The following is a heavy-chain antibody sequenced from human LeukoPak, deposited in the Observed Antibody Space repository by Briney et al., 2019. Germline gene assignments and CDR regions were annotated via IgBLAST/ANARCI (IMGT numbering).Heavy chain of an antibody. V-gene: IGHV3-43*02. Sequence: GGSLRLSCAASGFTFDDYAMHWVRQAPGKGLEWVSLISGDGGSTYYADSVKGRFTISGDNSKNSLYLQMNSLRTEDTALYYCAKDSGSQDYYYYYGMDVWGQGTTVTVSS. D-gene: IGHD1-26*01. CDR1: GFTFDDYA. CDR3: AKDSGSQDYYYYYGMDV. J-gene: IGHJ6*02. CDR2: ISGDGGST.